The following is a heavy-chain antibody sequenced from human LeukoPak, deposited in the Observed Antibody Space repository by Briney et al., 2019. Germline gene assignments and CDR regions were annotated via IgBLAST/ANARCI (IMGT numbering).Heavy chain of an antibody. CDR1: GFTFSSYS. CDR3: ARARYYDFWSGYYTGLDYYYMDV. D-gene: IGHD3-3*01. J-gene: IGHJ6*03. CDR2: ISSSSSYI. V-gene: IGHV3-21*01. Sequence: PGGSLRLSCAASGFTFSSYSMNWVRQAPGKGLEWVSSISSSSSYIYYADSVKGRFTISRDNAKNSLYLQMNSLRAEDTAVYYCARARYYDFWSGYYTGLDYYYMDVWGKGTTVTVSS.